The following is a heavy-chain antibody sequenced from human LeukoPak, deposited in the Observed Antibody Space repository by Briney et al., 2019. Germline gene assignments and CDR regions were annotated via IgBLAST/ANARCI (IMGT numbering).Heavy chain of an antibody. Sequence: ASVKVSCKVSGYTLTELSMHWVRQAPGKGLEWMGGFDPEDGETIYAQKFQGRVTMTEDTSTDTAYMELSSLRSEDTAVYYCATGRDDYDSSGYYPIFDYWGQGTLVTVSS. CDR2: FDPEDGET. V-gene: IGHV1-24*01. CDR3: ATGRDDYDSSGYYPIFDY. CDR1: GYTLTELS. J-gene: IGHJ4*02. D-gene: IGHD3-22*01.